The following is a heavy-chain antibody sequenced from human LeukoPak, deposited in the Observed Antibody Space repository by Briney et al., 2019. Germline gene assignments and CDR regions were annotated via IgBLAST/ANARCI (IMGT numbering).Heavy chain of an antibody. J-gene: IGHJ4*02. CDR1: GGTFSSYA. Sequence: ASVNVSCKASGGTFSSYAISWVRQAPGQGLDWMGGIIPIFGTANYAQKFQGRVTITTEESTSTAYMELSSLRSEDKAVYYCARANGYCSGGSCYLLDYWGQGTLVTVSS. D-gene: IGHD2-15*01. V-gene: IGHV1-69*05. CDR3: ARANGYCSGGSCYLLDY. CDR2: IIPIFGTA.